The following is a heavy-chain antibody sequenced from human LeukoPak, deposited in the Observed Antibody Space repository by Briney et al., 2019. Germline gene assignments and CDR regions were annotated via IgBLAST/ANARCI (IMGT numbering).Heavy chain of an antibody. Sequence: GGSLRLSCAASGFTFSSYAMSWVRQAPGKGLEWVSAISGRGGSTYYADSVKGRFTISRDNSKNTLYLQMNSLRAEDTAVYYCAKGREFWSGYFDYWGQGTLVTVSS. D-gene: IGHD3-3*01. CDR2: ISGRGGST. CDR3: AKGREFWSGYFDY. J-gene: IGHJ4*02. CDR1: GFTFSSYA. V-gene: IGHV3-23*01.